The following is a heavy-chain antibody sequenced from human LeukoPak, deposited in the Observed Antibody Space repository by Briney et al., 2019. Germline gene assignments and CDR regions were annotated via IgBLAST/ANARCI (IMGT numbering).Heavy chain of an antibody. V-gene: IGHV1-2*02. Sequence: ASVKVSCKASGYTFTGYYMHWVRPAPGQGLEWMGWINPNSGGTNYAQKFQGRVTMTRDTSISTAYMELSRLRSDDTAVYYCARGRRDGYNSNWYFDLWGRGTLVTVSS. CDR3: ARGRRDGYNSNWYFDL. J-gene: IGHJ2*01. CDR2: INPNSGGT. D-gene: IGHD5-24*01. CDR1: GYTFTGYY.